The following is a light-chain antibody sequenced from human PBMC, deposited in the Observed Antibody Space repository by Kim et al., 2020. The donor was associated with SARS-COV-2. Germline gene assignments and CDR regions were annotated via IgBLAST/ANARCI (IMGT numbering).Light chain of an antibody. V-gene: IGLV2-11*01. J-gene: IGLJ1*01. CDR1: SSDVGGYNY. CDR3: KSYAGSYNFHCV. Sequence: QSALTQPRSVSGSPGQSVTISCTGTSSDVGGYNYVSWYQQHPGKAPKLLIHDVSERPSGVLDRFSGSKSGNTASLTISGLQAEDEADYYCKSYAGSYNFHCVFGIGTKVTVL. CDR2: DVS.